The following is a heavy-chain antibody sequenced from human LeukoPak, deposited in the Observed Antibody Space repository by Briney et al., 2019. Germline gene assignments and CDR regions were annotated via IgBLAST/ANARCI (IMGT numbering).Heavy chain of an antibody. CDR2: IYHSGSA. D-gene: IGHD2-2*01. CDR3: TRQQDASTWPPIDY. Sequence: SETLSLTCTVSAYSITIGFYWGWIWQPPGKGLEWIGNIYHSGSAHYNPSLKSRVTLSVDTSKNQFSLQLRSVTAADTAVYYCTRQQDASTWPPIDYWGQGTLVTVSS. J-gene: IGHJ4*02. CDR1: AYSITIGFY. V-gene: IGHV4-38-2*02.